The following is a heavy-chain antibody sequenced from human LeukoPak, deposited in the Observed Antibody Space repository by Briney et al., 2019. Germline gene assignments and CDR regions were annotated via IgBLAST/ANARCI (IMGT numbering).Heavy chain of an antibody. V-gene: IGHV1-69*05. D-gene: IGHD3-10*01. CDR2: ILPIFDTG. CDR3: ARRRELNFDY. Sequence: ASVKVSCKASGGTFSNYAISWVRQAPGQGLEWMGGILPIFDTGNYAQKFQGRITMTRDTSTSTVYMELSSLRSEDTAVYYCARRRELNFDYWGQGTLVTVSS. CDR1: GGTFSNYA. J-gene: IGHJ4*02.